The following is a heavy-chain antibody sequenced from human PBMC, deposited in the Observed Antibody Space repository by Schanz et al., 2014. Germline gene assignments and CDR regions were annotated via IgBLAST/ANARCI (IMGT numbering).Heavy chain of an antibody. CDR2: TNGDGTNA. J-gene: IGHJ3*02. V-gene: IGHV3-74*02. D-gene: IGHD3-16*02. CDR1: GFTFSSYA. CDR3: TRSYYDFSWGSYRFRAFDI. Sequence: VQLVESGGGVVQPGRSLRLSCAASGFTFSSYAMSWVRQVPGKGLEWVSCTNGDGTNAKYADSVKGRFTISRDNAKKTLSLQMISLRAEDTAIYFCTRSYYDFSWGSYRFRAFDIWGQGTTVIVSS.